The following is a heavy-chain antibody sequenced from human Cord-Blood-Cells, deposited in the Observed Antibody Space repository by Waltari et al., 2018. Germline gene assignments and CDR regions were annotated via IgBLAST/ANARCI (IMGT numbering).Heavy chain of an antibody. D-gene: IGHD7-27*01. CDR1: GGSISLRSPS. CDR3: ARPLPTGDAFDI. J-gene: IGHJ3*02. Sequence: QLQLQESAPGLVKPSETLSLTCTVSGGSISLRSPSWGWIRPPPGKGLEWIGSLYYSGSTYYNPSLKSRVTISVDTSKNQFSLKLSSVTGADTAVYYCARPLPTGDAFDIWGQGTMVTVSS. CDR2: LYYSGST. V-gene: IGHV4-39*01.